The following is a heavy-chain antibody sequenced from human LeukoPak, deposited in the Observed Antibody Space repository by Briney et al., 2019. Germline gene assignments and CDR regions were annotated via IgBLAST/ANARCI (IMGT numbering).Heavy chain of an antibody. V-gene: IGHV3-23*01. J-gene: IGHJ3*02. D-gene: IGHD6-6*01. Sequence: GRSLRLSCAASGFTFDDYAMSWVRQAPGKGLEWVSAISGSGGSTYYADSVKGRFTISRDNSKNTLYLQMNSLRAEDTAVYYCAGGAARPLGAFDIWGQGTMVTVSS. CDR1: GFTFDDYA. CDR3: AGGAARPLGAFDI. CDR2: ISGSGGST.